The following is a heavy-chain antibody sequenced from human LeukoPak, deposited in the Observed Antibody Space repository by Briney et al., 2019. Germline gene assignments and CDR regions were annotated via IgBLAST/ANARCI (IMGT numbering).Heavy chain of an antibody. V-gene: IGHV1-2*02. Sequence: ASVKVSCKASGYTFTGYYVHWVRQAPGQGLEWMGWINPNSAGTQYAQKFQGRVTMTRDTSSSTACMELSRLKSDDTAVYHCATYSGPLGYWGPGTLVTVSS. CDR3: ATYSGPLGY. D-gene: IGHD6-19*01. J-gene: IGHJ4*02. CDR2: INPNSAGT. CDR1: GYTFTGYY.